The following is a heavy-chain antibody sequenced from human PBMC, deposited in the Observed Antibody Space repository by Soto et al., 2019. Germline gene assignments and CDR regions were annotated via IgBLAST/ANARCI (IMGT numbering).Heavy chain of an antibody. Sequence: SETLSLTCTVSGGSISSSSYHWGWIRQPPGKGLEWIGSIYYSRTTYYNPSLKSRVTISVDTSKNQFSLKLSSVTAADTAVYYCARSISVAMDFWGQGTLVTVSS. J-gene: IGHJ4*02. CDR3: ARSISVAMDF. CDR1: GGSISSSSYH. CDR2: IYYSRTT. V-gene: IGHV4-39*01. D-gene: IGHD6-19*01.